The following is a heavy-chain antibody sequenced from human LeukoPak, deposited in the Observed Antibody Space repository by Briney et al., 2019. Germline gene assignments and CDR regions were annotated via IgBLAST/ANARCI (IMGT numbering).Heavy chain of an antibody. CDR2: INPNSGGT. CDR3: ARDLGYYDSSGYLHRDY. D-gene: IGHD3-22*01. V-gene: IGHV1-2*02. CDR1: GYTFTGYY. Sequence: ASVKVSCKASGYTFTGYYMHWVRQAPGQGLEWMGWINPNSGGTNYAQKFQGRVTMTRDTSISTAYMELSRLRSDDTDVYYCARDLGYYDSSGYLHRDYWGQGTLVTVSS. J-gene: IGHJ4*02.